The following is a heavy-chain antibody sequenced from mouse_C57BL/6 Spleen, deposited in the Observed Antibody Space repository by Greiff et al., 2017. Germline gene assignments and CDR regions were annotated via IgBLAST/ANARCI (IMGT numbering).Heavy chain of an antibody. CDR3: ASDWDGAMDY. J-gene: IGHJ4*01. Sequence: QVQLQQSGPELVKPGASVKISCKASGYAFSSSWMNWVKQRPGKGLEWIGRLYPGDGDTNYNGKFKGKATLTADKSSSTAYMPLSSLTSEDSAVXFCASDWDGAMDYWGQGTSVTVSS. CDR2: LYPGDGDT. D-gene: IGHD4-1*01. CDR1: GYAFSSSW. V-gene: IGHV1-82*01.